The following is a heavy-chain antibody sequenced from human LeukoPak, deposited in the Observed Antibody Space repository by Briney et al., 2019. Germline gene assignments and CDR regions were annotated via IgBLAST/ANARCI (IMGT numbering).Heavy chain of an antibody. J-gene: IGHJ4*02. CDR3: TRGRRGGYNYADIDY. V-gene: IGHV4-38-2*01. Sequence: PSETLSLTCAVSGYSISNGYYWGWIRQPPGKGLEWIGSIYPSGITYYNPSLKSRVTISIDTSKNQFSLRLTSVTAADTAVYYCTRGRRGGYNYADIDYWGPGILVTASS. D-gene: IGHD5-18*01. CDR2: IYPSGIT. CDR1: GYSISNGYY.